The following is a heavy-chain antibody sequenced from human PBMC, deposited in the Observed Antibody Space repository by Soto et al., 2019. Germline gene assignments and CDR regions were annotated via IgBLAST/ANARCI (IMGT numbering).Heavy chain of an antibody. CDR2: INTGNGNT. V-gene: IGHV1-3*04. CDR1: GYTFTRYA. Sequence: ASVKVSCKASGYTFTRYAMHWVRQAPGQGLEWMGWINTGNGNTHYSQKFQGRVTFTRDASATTAYMELSSLTSEDTAVYYCSRNVDWFEPWGQGAMVTVSS. D-gene: IGHD2-21*01. CDR3: SRNVDWFEP. J-gene: IGHJ5*02.